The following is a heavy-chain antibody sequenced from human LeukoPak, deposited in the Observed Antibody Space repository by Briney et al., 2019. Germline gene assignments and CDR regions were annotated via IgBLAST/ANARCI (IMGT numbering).Heavy chain of an antibody. V-gene: IGHV1-8*02. CDR1: GYTFTSYY. CDR3: ARGQAGAINEWFDP. Sequence: ASVKVSCKASGYTFTSYYMHWVRQAPGQGLEWMGWVNPKSGNTGFAQKFRGRVTVTRDTSITTAYMELSSLRPEDTAVYYCARGQAGAINEWFDPWGQGTLVTVSS. D-gene: IGHD1-26*01. J-gene: IGHJ5*02. CDR2: VNPKSGNT.